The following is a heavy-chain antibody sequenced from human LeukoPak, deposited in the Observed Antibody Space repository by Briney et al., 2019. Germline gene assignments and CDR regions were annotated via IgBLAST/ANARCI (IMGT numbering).Heavy chain of an antibody. CDR2: ISGSGGST. V-gene: IGHV3-23*01. Sequence: GGSLRLSCAASGLTVSTYYMSWVRQAPGKGLEWVSAISGSGGSTYYADSVKGRFTISRDNSKNTLYLQMNSLRAEDTAVYYCAKRLLNSYFDYWGQGTLVTVSS. J-gene: IGHJ4*02. D-gene: IGHD2/OR15-2a*01. CDR1: GLTVSTYY. CDR3: AKRLLNSYFDY.